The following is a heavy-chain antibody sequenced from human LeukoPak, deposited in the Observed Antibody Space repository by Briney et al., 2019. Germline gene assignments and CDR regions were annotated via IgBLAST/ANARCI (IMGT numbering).Heavy chain of an antibody. J-gene: IGHJ4*02. CDR3: ARDPGYIATWYDY. D-gene: IGHD6-13*01. Sequence: GGSLRLSCAASGFNFSNYVMHWVRQAPGKGLEGVSFIGSDGSDKHYADSVKGRFTIYRDNSKKTLYLQMNSLRVEDTAVYYCARDPGYIATWYDYWGQGTLVTVSS. CDR2: IGSDGSDK. CDR1: GFNFSNYV. V-gene: IGHV3-30*02.